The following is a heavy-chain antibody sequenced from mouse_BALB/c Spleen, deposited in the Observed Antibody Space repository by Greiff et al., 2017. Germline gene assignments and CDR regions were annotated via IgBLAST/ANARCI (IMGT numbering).Heavy chain of an antibody. Sequence: VQLKQSGPELVKPGASVKISCKASGYSFTGYYMHWVKQSHVKSLEGIGRINPYNGATSYNQNFKDKASLTVDKSSSTAYMELHSLTSEDSAVYSCASGYYSNYTHYAMDYWGQGTSVTVSS. D-gene: IGHD2-5*01. CDR3: ASGYYSNYTHYAMDY. CDR1: GYSFTGYY. CDR2: INPYNGAT. J-gene: IGHJ4*01. V-gene: IGHV1-31*01.